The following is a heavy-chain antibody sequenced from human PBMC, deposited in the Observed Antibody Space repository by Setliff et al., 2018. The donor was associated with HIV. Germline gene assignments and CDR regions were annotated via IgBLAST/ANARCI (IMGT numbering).Heavy chain of an antibody. CDR1: GGSISSSGYY. CDR3: ARVVAATHYYYYYMDV. CDR2: IYTSETT. D-gene: IGHD2-15*01. Sequence: SETLSLTCTVSGGSISSSGYYWSWIRQPAGKELEWIGHIYTSETTNYNPSLKSRVTISLDTSNNHFSLKLRSVTATDTAVYYCARVVAATHYYYYYMDVWGKGTTVTVSS. V-gene: IGHV4-61*09. J-gene: IGHJ6*03.